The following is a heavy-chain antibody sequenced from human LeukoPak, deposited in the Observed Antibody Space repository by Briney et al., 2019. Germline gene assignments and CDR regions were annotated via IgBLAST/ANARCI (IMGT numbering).Heavy chain of an antibody. V-gene: IGHV3-21*04. CDR1: GFTFSSYS. Sequence: GGSLRLSCAASGFTFSSYSMNWVRQAPGKGLEWVSSISSSSSYIYYADSVKGRFTISRDNAKNSLYLQMNSLKTEDTAVYYCTSRGGSGSSGVDYWGQGTLVIVSS. D-gene: IGHD3-10*01. J-gene: IGHJ4*02. CDR2: ISSSSSYI. CDR3: TSRGGSGSSGVDY.